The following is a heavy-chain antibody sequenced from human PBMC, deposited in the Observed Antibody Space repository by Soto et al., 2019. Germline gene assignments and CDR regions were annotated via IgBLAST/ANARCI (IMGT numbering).Heavy chain of an antibody. D-gene: IGHD5-18*01. V-gene: IGHV2-5*02. J-gene: IGHJ6*02. CDR2: IYWDEDK. CDR1: GFSLSTSGVG. Sequence: QITLKESRPTLVKPTQTLTLTCTFSGFSLSTSGVGVGWIRQPPGKALEWLALIYWDEDKRYSPSPKSRLTLTKDTSNNQVVLTRTNMDPVDTATNYCAHRSGCGFGLGYYYYGMDVWGQGTTVTVSS. CDR3: AHRSGCGFGLGYYYYGMDV.